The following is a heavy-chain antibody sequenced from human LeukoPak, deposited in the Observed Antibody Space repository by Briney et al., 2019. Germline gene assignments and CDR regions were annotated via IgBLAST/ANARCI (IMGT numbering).Heavy chain of an antibody. Sequence: GGSLRLSCAASGFTFSSYAMSWVRQAPGKGLEWVSAISGSGGSTYYADSVKGRFTISRDNAKNSLYLQMNSLRAEDTAVYYCARSRQVAARPIYGMDVWGQGTTVTVSS. CDR1: GFTFSSYA. D-gene: IGHD6-6*01. CDR2: ISGSGGST. CDR3: ARSRQVAARPIYGMDV. J-gene: IGHJ6*02. V-gene: IGHV3-23*01.